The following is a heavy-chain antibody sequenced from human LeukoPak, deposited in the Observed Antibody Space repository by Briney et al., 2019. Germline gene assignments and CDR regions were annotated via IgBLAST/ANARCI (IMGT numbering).Heavy chain of an antibody. CDR2: IIPIFGTA. D-gene: IGHD1-26*01. V-gene: IGHV1-69*13. CDR1: GGTFSSYA. Sequence: GASVKVSCKASGGTFSSYAISWVRQAPGQGLEWMGGIIPIFGTANYAQKFQGRVTITADESTSTAYMELSSLRSEDTAVYYCARGPVGDWLWYFDLWGRGTLVTVSS. J-gene: IGHJ2*01. CDR3: ARGPVGDWLWYFDL.